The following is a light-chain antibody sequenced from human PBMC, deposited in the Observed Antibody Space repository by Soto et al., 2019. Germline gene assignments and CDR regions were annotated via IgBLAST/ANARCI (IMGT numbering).Light chain of an antibody. J-gene: IGKJ1*01. CDR3: HQYGSSPGT. CDR1: QIVTSNY. CDR2: GAS. V-gene: IGKV3-20*01. Sequence: EIVLTQSPGTLSSSPGERATLSCRASQIVTSNYLAWYQQKRGQAPRLLIWGASIRATDLPDRFSGGGSGTDFTLTISRLEAEDFAVSYCHQYGSSPGTFGQGTKVEIK.